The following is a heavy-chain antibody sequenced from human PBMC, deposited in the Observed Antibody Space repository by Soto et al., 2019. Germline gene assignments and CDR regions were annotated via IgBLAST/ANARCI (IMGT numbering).Heavy chain of an antibody. V-gene: IGHV3-21*01. D-gene: IGHD4-17*01. CDR3: ARDSVRDYLYYYYGMGV. Sequence: GGSLRLSCAASGFTFSSYTMNWVRQAPGRGLEWVSSIGTSSSYIYYADSVKGRFTISRDNAKNSLFLQMNSLRADDTAVYYCARDSVRDYLYYYYGMGVWAQGTTVTVSS. CDR1: GFTFSSYT. J-gene: IGHJ6*02. CDR2: IGTSSSYI.